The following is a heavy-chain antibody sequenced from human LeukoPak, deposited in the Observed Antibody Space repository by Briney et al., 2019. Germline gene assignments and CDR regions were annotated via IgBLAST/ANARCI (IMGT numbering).Heavy chain of an antibody. CDR2: ISADSATT. D-gene: IGHD3-10*01. Sequence: GGSLRLSCAASGFNFGSYSMTWVRQAPGKGLEWVSVISADSATTFYADSVKGRFTISRDNAKNSLFLLMTSLRGEDTAVYYCAREIYMVRRAYYFYMDVWGKGTTVTVSS. CDR3: AREIYMVRRAYYFYMDV. J-gene: IGHJ6*03. CDR1: GFNFGSYS. V-gene: IGHV3-23*01.